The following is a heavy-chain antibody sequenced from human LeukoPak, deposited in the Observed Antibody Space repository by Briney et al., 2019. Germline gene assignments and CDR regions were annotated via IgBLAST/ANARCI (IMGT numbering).Heavy chain of an antibody. CDR1: GYTFTGYY. Sequence: ASVKVSCKASGYTFTGYYMHWVRQAPGQGLEWMGWINPNSGGTNYAQKFQGRDTMTRDTSISTAYMELSRPRSDDTVVYYWARVEGLQRIYWYFDLWGRDTLVTVSS. J-gene: IGHJ2*01. D-gene: IGHD2-21*02. CDR3: ARVEGLQRIYWYFDL. CDR2: INPNSGGT. V-gene: IGHV1-2*02.